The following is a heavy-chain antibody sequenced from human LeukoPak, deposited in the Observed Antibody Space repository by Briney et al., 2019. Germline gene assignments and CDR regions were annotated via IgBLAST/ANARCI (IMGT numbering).Heavy chain of an antibody. CDR1: GFTFSSHD. CDR2: FGTGGDS. V-gene: IGHV3-13*04. D-gene: IGHD6-19*01. J-gene: IGHJ2*01. Sequence: GESLRLSCVGSGFTFSSHDMHWVRQAAGRGLEWVSAFGTGGDSYYPGSVKGRFTISREDAKNSLYLQMNSLRAGDTAVYYCARGGWSPDNRYFDLWGRGTLVTVSS. CDR3: ARGGWSPDNRYFDL.